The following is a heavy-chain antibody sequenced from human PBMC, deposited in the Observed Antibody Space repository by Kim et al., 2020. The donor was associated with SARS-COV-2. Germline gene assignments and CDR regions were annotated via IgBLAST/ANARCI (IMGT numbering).Heavy chain of an antibody. CDR2: IWHDGSKK. D-gene: IGHD3-10*01. Sequence: GGSLRLSCAASGFTFNNYAMHWVRQAPGTGLEWVTLIWHDGSKKYYADSVKGRFTISRDDSKNTLYLEMSSLRAEDSAVYYCAKGGPYGSGRWTCDSWGHGPLVPVSS. CDR3: AKGGPYGSGRWTCDS. CDR1: GFTFNNYA. J-gene: IGHJ5*01. V-gene: IGHV3-30*02.